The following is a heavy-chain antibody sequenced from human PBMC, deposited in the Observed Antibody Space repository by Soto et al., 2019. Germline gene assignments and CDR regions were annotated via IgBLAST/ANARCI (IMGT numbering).Heavy chain of an antibody. D-gene: IGHD6-13*01. CDR2: IIPILGIA. J-gene: IGHJ6*02. CDR3: ARDRSAAGMVEYYYYGMDV. Sequence: QVQLVQSGAEVKKPESSVKVSCKASGGTFSSYTISWVRQAPGQGLEWMGRIIPILGIANYAQKFQGRVTITADKSTSTAYMELSSLRSEDTAVYYCARDRSAAGMVEYYYYGMDVWGQGTTVTVSS. V-gene: IGHV1-69*08. CDR1: GGTFSSYT.